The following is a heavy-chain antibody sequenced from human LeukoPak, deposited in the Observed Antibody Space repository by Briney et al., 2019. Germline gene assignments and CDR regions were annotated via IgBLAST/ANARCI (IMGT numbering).Heavy chain of an antibody. CDR1: GFTFSRYS. CDR2: ISSSSSYI. Sequence: PGGSLRLSCAASGFTFSRYSMNWARQAPGKGLEWVSSISSSSSYIYYADSVKGRFTISRDNAKNSLYLQMNSLRAEDTAVYYCARGRTDTAVVYYFDYWGQGTLVTVSS. CDR3: ARGRTDTAVVYYFDY. V-gene: IGHV3-21*01. D-gene: IGHD5-18*01. J-gene: IGHJ4*02.